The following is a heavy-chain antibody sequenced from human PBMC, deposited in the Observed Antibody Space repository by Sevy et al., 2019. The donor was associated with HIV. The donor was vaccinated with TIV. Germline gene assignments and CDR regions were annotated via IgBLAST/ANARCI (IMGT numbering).Heavy chain of an antibody. CDR3: VSLFLSYRSGWSYFDY. D-gene: IGHD6-19*01. J-gene: IGHJ4*02. Sequence: GGSLRLSCAISGFTVNDKYIIWVRQAPGKGLEWVSVIFSSGSTYYADSAKGRFTITRDNSKNTVDLQMNSVRAEDTAVYYCVSLFLSYRSGWSYFDYWGQGTLVTVSS. CDR1: GFTVNDKY. CDR2: IFSSGST. V-gene: IGHV3-66*02.